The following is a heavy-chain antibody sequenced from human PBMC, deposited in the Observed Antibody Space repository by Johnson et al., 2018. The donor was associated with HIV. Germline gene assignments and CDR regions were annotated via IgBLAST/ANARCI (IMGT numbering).Heavy chain of an antibody. CDR2: IRYDGRNK. Sequence: VQLVESGGGVVQPGGSLRLSCAASGFNFNNYGMHWVRQAPGKGLEWVAFIRYDGRNKYYADSVKGRFTISRDISKNTLYLQIDTLRPEDSAVYYCAKGEAQEGWIQLQSYAFDFWGQGTMVTVSS. CDR3: AKGEAQEGWIQLQSYAFDF. V-gene: IGHV3-30*02. D-gene: IGHD5-18*01. J-gene: IGHJ3*01. CDR1: GFNFNNYG.